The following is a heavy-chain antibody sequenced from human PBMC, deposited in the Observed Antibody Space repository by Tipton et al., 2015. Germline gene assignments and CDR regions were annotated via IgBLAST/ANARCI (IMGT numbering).Heavy chain of an antibody. V-gene: IGHV4-34*01. Sequence: TLSLTCAVYGGSFTGYYWSWIRQSPGKGLEWIGGINHSGSTNYNPSLKSRVIISVDTSKKQFSLKLGSVAAAVTAVYYCARIVAAVTSWRASKNLRWFGPWVQGTLVTVTP. CDR1: GGSFTGYY. CDR2: INHSGST. CDR3: ARIVAAVTSWRASKNLRWFGP. J-gene: IGHJ5*02. D-gene: IGHD6-13*01.